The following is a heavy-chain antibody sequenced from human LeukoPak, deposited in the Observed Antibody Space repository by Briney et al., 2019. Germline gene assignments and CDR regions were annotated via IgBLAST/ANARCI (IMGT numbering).Heavy chain of an antibody. V-gene: IGHV4-59*02. D-gene: IGHD6-19*01. J-gene: IGHJ6*03. CDR1: GFTVSSNS. CDR3: ARVMGTGGGGWYGYYYYYYMDV. CDR2: IYYSGST. Sequence: PGGSLRLSCKVSGFTVSSNSWSWVRQPPGKGLEWIGYIYYSGSTNYNPSLKSRVTISVDTSKNQFSLKLSSVTAADTAVYYCARVMGTGGGGWYGYYYYYYMDVWGKGTTVTVSS.